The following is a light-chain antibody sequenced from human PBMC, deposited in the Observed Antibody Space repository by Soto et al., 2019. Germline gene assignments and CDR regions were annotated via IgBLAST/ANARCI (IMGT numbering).Light chain of an antibody. J-gene: IGLJ1*01. CDR1: SSDVGAFNY. CDR3: NSYTSNNTYV. V-gene: IGLV2-14*03. Sequence: QSVLTQPASVSGSPGQAITISCSGTSSDVGAFNYVSWYQQHPGKAPKLMIYDASNRPSGVSNRFSGSKSGNTASLTISGLQAEDEADYYCNSYTSNNTYVFGTGTKVTVL. CDR2: DAS.